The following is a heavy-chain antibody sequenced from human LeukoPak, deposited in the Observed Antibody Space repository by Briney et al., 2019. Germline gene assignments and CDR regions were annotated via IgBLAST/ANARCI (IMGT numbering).Heavy chain of an antibody. CDR1: GYTFTSYG. Sequence: ASLKVSCKASGYTFTSYGISWVRKAPGQGLEWMGWISAYNGNTNYAQKLQGRVTMTTDTSTSTAYMELRSLRSDDTAVYYCAREAARPYNWFDPWGQGTLVTVSS. D-gene: IGHD6-6*01. J-gene: IGHJ5*02. CDR3: AREAARPYNWFDP. V-gene: IGHV1-18*01. CDR2: ISAYNGNT.